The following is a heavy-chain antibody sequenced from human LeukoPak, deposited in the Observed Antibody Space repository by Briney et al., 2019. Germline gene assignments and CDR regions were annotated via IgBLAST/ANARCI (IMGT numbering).Heavy chain of an antibody. V-gene: IGHV3-30-3*01. CDR3: ARDSSGQIYYYYGMDV. J-gene: IGHJ6*02. D-gene: IGHD6-19*01. Sequence: GGSLRLSCAASGFTFSSYAMSWVRQAPGKGLEWVAVISYDGSNKYYADSVKGRFTISRDNSKNTLYLQMNSLRAEDTAVYYCARDSSGQIYYYYGMDVWGQGTTVTVSS. CDR2: ISYDGSNK. CDR1: GFTFSSYA.